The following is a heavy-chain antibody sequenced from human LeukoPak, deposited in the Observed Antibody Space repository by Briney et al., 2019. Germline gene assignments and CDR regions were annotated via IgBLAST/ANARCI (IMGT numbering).Heavy chain of an antibody. CDR3: AIKQQLALNWFDP. D-gene: IGHD6-13*01. CDR2: IYPGDSDT. V-gene: IGHV5-51*01. Sequence: GESLKISCKGSGYSFTSYWIGWVRQMPGKGLEWMGIIYPGDSDTRYSPSFQGQVIISADKSISTAYLQWSSLKASDTAMYYCAIKQQLALNWFDPWGQGTLVTVSS. CDR1: GYSFTSYW. J-gene: IGHJ5*02.